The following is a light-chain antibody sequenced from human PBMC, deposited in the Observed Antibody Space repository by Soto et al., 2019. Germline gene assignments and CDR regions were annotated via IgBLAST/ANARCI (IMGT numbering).Light chain of an antibody. CDR3: QQYYSYPLT. Sequence: IQMTQSPSTLSGSVGDRFTITCRASQGISSYLAWYQQKPGKAPKLLIYAASTLQSGVPSRFSGSGSGTDFTLTISCLQSEDFATYYCQQYYSYPLTFGGGTKVDIK. CDR2: AAS. J-gene: IGKJ4*01. CDR1: QGISSY. V-gene: IGKV1-8*01.